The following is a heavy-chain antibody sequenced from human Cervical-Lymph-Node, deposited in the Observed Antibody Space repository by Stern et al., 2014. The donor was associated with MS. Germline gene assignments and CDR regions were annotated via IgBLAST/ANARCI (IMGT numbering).Heavy chain of an antibody. CDR2: IYSSGST. Sequence: QVQLQESGPGLVKPSQTLSLTCTVSGGSISSGNYYWSWIRQPAGEGLEWIGRIYSSGSTQYNPPLKSRVTISADTFPNQFSLALSSGTAADTAVYYCARGNYDVLTDNGGHGFDIWGQGTMVTVSS. J-gene: IGHJ3*02. V-gene: IGHV4-61*02. CDR1: GGSISSGNYY. D-gene: IGHD3-9*01. CDR3: ARGNYDVLTDNGGHGFDI.